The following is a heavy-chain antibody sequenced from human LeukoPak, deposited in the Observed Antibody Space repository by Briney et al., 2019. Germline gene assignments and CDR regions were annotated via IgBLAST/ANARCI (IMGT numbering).Heavy chain of an antibody. CDR3: ARNYWGSYRAPFDY. V-gene: IGHV3-74*01. CDR1: RFIFTNYW. J-gene: IGHJ4*02. Sequence: GGSLRLSCAATRFIFTNYWIHWVRQASGKGLVWVSHVNNDGSATSYADSVKGRFTISRDSAKNTVYLHMNSLRVEDTAVYYCARNYWGSYRAPFDYWGQGTLVTVSS. CDR2: VNNDGSAT. D-gene: IGHD3-16*02.